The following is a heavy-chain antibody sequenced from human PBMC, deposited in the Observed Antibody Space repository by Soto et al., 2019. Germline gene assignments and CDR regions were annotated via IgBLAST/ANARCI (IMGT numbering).Heavy chain of an antibody. CDR2: IYYSGST. D-gene: IGHD6-19*01. V-gene: IGHV4-39*01. CDR3: ARRQQGLVIFDP. Sequence: SETLSLTCTVSGGSISSSSYYWGWIRQPPGKGLEWIGSIYYSGSTYYNPSLKSRVTISVDTSKNQCSLKLSSGTAAHTVVYYCARRQQGLVIFDPWSQGTLVSVS. J-gene: IGHJ5*02. CDR1: GGSISSSSYY.